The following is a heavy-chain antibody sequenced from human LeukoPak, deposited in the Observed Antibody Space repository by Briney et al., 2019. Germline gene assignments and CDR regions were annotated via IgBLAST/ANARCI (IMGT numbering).Heavy chain of an antibody. CDR2: ISSSSSYI. CDR3: ARQTPGLLFTMVRGASFDY. D-gene: IGHD3-10*01. Sequence: GGSLRLSCAASGFTFSSYSMNWVRQAPGKGLEWVSSISSSSSYIYYADSVKGRFTISRDNAKNSLYLQMNSLRAEDTAVYYCARQTPGLLFTMVRGASFDYWGQGTLVTVSS. CDR1: GFTFSSYS. J-gene: IGHJ4*02. V-gene: IGHV3-21*01.